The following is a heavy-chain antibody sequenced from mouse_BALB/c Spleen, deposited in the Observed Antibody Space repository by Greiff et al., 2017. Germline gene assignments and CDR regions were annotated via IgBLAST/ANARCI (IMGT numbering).Heavy chain of an antibody. Sequence: EVKLVESGGGLVKPGGSLKLSCAASGFAFSSYDMSWVRQTPEKRLEWVAYISSGGGSTYYPDTVKGRFTISRDNAKNTLYLQMSSLKSEDTAMYYCARQPTPTANYAMDYWGQGTSVTVSS. CDR3: ARQPTPTANYAMDY. D-gene: IGHD1-2*01. CDR1: GFAFSSYD. V-gene: IGHV5-12-1*01. J-gene: IGHJ4*01. CDR2: ISSGGGST.